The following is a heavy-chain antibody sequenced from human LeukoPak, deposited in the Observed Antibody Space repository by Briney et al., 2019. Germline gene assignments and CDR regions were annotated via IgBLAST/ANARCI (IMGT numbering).Heavy chain of an antibody. Sequence: SETLSLTCTVSGGSISSGGYYWSWIRQHPGKGLEWIGYIYYSGSTYYNPSLKSRVTISVDTSKNQFSLKLSSVTAADTAVYYCARLEAAAIDYWGQGTLVTVSS. CDR1: GGSISSGGYY. CDR3: ARLEAAAIDY. J-gene: IGHJ4*02. V-gene: IGHV4-31*03. CDR2: IYYSGST. D-gene: IGHD6-13*01.